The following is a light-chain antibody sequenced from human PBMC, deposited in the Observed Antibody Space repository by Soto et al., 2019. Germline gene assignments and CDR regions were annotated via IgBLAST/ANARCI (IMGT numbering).Light chain of an antibody. Sequence: DIQLTQSPSFLSASVGDRVTITCRASQAIGHYLAWYQQRPGTAPNLLISAASTLQSGVLSRFSGSGSGTEFTLTISSLQPADFATYYYQQLNTYPLTFGGGTSVELK. CDR2: AAS. CDR3: QQLNTYPLT. CDR1: QAIGHY. V-gene: IGKV1-9*01. J-gene: IGKJ4*02.